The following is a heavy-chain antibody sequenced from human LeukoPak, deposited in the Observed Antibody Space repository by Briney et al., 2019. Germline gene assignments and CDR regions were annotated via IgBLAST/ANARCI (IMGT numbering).Heavy chain of an antibody. Sequence: PSQTLSLTCTVSGGSISSGGYYWSWIRQHPGKGLEWIGYIYYSGSTYYNPSLKSRVTISVDTSKNQFSLKLSSVTAADTAVYYCASVLRDYYDSSGPEQFDYWGQGTLVTVSS. J-gene: IGHJ4*02. CDR2: IYYSGST. V-gene: IGHV4-31*03. CDR1: GGSISSGGYY. CDR3: ASVLRDYYDSSGPEQFDY. D-gene: IGHD3-22*01.